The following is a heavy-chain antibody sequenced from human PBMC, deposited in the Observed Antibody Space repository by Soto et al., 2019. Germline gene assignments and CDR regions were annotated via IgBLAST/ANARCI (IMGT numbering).Heavy chain of an antibody. D-gene: IGHD3-16*01. CDR3: ARVGLGWDYYYGMDV. J-gene: IGHJ6*02. Sequence: PSETLSLTCTVSGGSISSYYWSWIRQPPGKGLEWIGYIYYSGSTNYNPSLKSRVTISVDTSKNQFSLKLSSVTAADTAVYYCARVGLGWDYYYGMDVWGQGTTVTVSS. CDR1: GGSISSYY. CDR2: IYYSGST. V-gene: IGHV4-59*12.